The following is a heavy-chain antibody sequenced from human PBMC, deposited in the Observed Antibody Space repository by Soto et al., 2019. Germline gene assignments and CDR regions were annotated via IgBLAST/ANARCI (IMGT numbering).Heavy chain of an antibody. J-gene: IGHJ3*02. CDR3: ARGLAAAGPGAIDPFNI. CDR2: INPNSGGT. D-gene: IGHD6-13*01. V-gene: IGHV1-2*02. CDR1: GYTFTGYY. Sequence: ASVKVSCKASGYTFTGYYMQWVRQAPGQGLEWMGWINPNSGGTNYRQKFQGRVTMTRDTSISTAYLELSRLTSDDAAVYYCARGLAAAGPGAIDPFNIWGQGPMVT.